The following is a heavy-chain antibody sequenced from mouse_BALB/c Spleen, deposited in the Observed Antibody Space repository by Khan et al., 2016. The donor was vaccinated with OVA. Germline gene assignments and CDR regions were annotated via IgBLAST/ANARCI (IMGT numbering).Heavy chain of an antibody. CDR2: ISSGGSYT. Sequence: EVQLQESGGDLVKPGGSLKLSCAASGFTFSSYGMSWVRQTPDKRLEWVAAISSGGSYTYYPDSLKGRFTIYRDNAKNNLYQPLSSLKSEDTAMYYCARQPGYYEGSAMDYWGQGTSVTVSS. D-gene: IGHD2-3*01. V-gene: IGHV5-6*01. J-gene: IGHJ4*01. CDR1: GFTFSSYG. CDR3: ARQPGYYEGSAMDY.